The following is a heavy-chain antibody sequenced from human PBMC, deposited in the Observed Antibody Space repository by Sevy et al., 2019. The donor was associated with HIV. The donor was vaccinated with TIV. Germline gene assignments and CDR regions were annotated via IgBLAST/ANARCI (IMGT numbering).Heavy chain of an antibody. CDR1: GFTFSTYG. CDR3: ARDLEFYDYGDYGPAFMPDY. D-gene: IGHD4-17*01. V-gene: IGHV3-33*01. Sequence: GGSLRLSCAASGFTFSTYGMHWVRQAPGKGLEWVAVIWFDGSNTYYADSVKGRFTISRDIAKNTLHFQMNSLRAEDTVVYYCARDLEFYDYGDYGPAFMPDYWGQGTLVTVSS. J-gene: IGHJ4*02. CDR2: IWFDGSNT.